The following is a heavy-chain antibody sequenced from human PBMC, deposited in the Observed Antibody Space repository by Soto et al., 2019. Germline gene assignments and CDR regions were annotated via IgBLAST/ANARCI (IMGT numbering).Heavy chain of an antibody. CDR2: ISGSGGST. CDR1: GFTFSSYA. CDR3: ACITYGGNQHCAMEV. Sequence: RGSLILSCAASGFTFSSYAMSWVRQAPGKGLEWVSAISGSGGSTYYADSVKGRFTISRDNSKNTLYLQMNSLRAEDTAVYYCACITYGGNQHCAMEVCGQAISVTVS. D-gene: IGHD4-17*01. J-gene: IGHJ6*02. V-gene: IGHV3-23*01.